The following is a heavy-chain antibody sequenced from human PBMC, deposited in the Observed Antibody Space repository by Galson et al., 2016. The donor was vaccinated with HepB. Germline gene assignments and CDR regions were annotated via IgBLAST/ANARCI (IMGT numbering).Heavy chain of an antibody. CDR3: AIGPSCSGASCYAAFYGLDV. J-gene: IGHJ6*02. CDR1: GFTFSPYA. CDR2: ITGSGGRT. V-gene: IGHV3-23*01. D-gene: IGHD2-2*01. Sequence: SLRLSCAASGFTFSPYAMNWVRQAPGKGLEWVSAITGSGGRTYYADSVKGRSTIPRDNSKNTLFLQMHSLRVEDTAVYFCAIGPSCSGASCYAAFYGLDVWGQGTTVTVSS.